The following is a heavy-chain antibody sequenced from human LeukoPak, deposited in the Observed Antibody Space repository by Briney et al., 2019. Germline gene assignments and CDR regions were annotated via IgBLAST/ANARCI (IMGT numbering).Heavy chain of an antibody. Sequence: SETLSLTCAVYGGSFSGYYWSWIRQPPGKGLEWIGEINHSGSTNYNPSLKSRVTISVDTSKNQFSLKLSSVTAADTAVYYCATLELRRYSSSWYPYFDYWGQGTLVTVSS. J-gene: IGHJ4*02. V-gene: IGHV4-34*01. CDR2: INHSGST. D-gene: IGHD6-13*01. CDR1: GGSFSGYY. CDR3: ATLELRRYSSSWYPYFDY.